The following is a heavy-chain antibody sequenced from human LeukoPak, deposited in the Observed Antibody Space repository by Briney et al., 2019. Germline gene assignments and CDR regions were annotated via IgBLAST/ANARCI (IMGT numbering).Heavy chain of an antibody. CDR2: ISGGGGGT. CDR1: GFTFSSYG. D-gene: IGHD1-1*01. J-gene: IGHJ3*02. V-gene: IGHV3-23*01. Sequence: GGSLRLSCAASGFTFSSYGMTWVRQAPGKGLEWVSTISGGGGGTYYADSVKGRFTISRDKSKNTLYLQMNSLRVEDTALYSCAKHLRREDWNDAFDIWGQGTMVTVSS. CDR3: AKHLRREDWNDAFDI.